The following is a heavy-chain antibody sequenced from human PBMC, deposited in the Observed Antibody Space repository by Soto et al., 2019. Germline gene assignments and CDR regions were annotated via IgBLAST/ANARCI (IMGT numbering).Heavy chain of an antibody. J-gene: IGHJ4*02. CDR2: ISSSGATI. D-gene: IGHD1-26*01. CDR3: ARDLYRGSYSEDY. Sequence: EVQLVESGGGLVQPGGSLRLSCAASGFTFSDYSMNCVRQAPGQGLEGVSKISSSGATIYYADSVKGRFTISRDNARNSLYRQMNSLRDEDTAVYYCARDLYRGSYSEDYWGQGSLVTVSS. V-gene: IGHV3-48*02. CDR1: GFTFSDYS.